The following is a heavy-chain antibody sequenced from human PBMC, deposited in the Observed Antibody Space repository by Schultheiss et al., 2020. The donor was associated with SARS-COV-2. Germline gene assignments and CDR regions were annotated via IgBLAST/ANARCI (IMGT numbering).Heavy chain of an antibody. V-gene: IGHV1-2*02. J-gene: IGHJ4*02. CDR1: GYTFTGYY. D-gene: IGHD3-10*01. Sequence: ASVKVSCKASGYTFTGYYMHWVRQAPGQGLEWMGWLNPNSSATNHAQQFQGRVTMTRDTSLNTAYMELSSLRSDDTAVYYCARDHGDYFDYWGQGTLVTVSS. CDR3: ARDHGDYFDY. CDR2: LNPNSSAT.